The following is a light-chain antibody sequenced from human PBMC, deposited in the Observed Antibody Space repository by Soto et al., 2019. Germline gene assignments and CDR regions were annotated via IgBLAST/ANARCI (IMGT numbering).Light chain of an antibody. Sequence: EIALTQSPGTLSLSPGERATLSCRASQSVSSSYLAWYQQKPGQAPRLRIYDASTRATGIPARFSGGGSGTEFTLTISSLQSEDFAVYYCQQYKSWPPITFGQGTRLEIK. J-gene: IGKJ5*01. CDR3: QQYKSWPPIT. V-gene: IGKV3-15*01. CDR1: QSVSSSY. CDR2: DAS.